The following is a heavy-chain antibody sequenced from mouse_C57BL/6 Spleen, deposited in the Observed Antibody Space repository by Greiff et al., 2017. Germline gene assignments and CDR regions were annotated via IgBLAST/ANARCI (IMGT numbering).Heavy chain of an antibody. V-gene: IGHV3-6*01. Sequence: ESGPGLVKPSQSLSLTCSVTGYSITSGYYWNWIRQFPGNKLEWMGYISYDGSNNYNPSLKNRISITRDTSKNQFFLKLNSVTTEDTATYYCAREGNGNYWFAYWGQGTLVTVSA. CDR1: GYSITSGYY. J-gene: IGHJ3*01. D-gene: IGHD2-1*01. CDR2: ISYDGSN. CDR3: AREGNGNYWFAY.